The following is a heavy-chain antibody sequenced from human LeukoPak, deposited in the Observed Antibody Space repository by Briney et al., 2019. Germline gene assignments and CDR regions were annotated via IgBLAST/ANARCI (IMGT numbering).Heavy chain of an antibody. V-gene: IGHV3-NL1*01. CDR3: ARDRRGVASATSDSYYFDY. CDR2: IYSDGNT. CDR1: GFTFSSYG. J-gene: IGHJ4*02. D-gene: IGHD2-15*01. Sequence: GVLRLSCAASGFTFSSYGMHWVRQAPGKGLEWVSVIYSDGNTFYADSVKGRFTISRDISMNTLHLQMNSLRGEDTAVYYCARDRRGVASATSDSYYFDYWGQGTLVTVSS.